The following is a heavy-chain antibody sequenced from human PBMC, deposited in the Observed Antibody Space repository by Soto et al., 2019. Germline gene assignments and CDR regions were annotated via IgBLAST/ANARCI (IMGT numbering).Heavy chain of an antibody. D-gene: IGHD6-19*01. CDR1: AFTFSNYA. J-gene: IGHJ3*01. CDR3: VREDSAWDSRGSFNF. Sequence: CGTLRLPWSACAFTFSNYAMNWVPQAPGKGLEWVSVISGSVGSASYAFSVQCRFTISRDNSKNTMYLQMNSLRAEDTAIYYCVREDSAWDSRGSFNFLGRGQMV. CDR2: ISGSVGSA. V-gene: IGHV3-23*01.